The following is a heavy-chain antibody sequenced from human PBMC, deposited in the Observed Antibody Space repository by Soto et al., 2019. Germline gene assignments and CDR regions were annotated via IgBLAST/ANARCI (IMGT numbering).Heavy chain of an antibody. CDR3: AKVQYSSWYPVDYYGMDV. CDR1: GFTFSSYG. D-gene: IGHD6-13*01. CDR2: ISYDGSNK. J-gene: IGHJ6*02. V-gene: IGHV3-30*18. Sequence: QVQLVESGGGVVQPGRSLRLSCAASGFTFSSYGMHWVRQAPGKGLEWVAVISYDGSNKYYADSVKGRFTISRDNSKNTLYLQMNSLRAEDTAVYYCAKVQYSSWYPVDYYGMDVWGQGTTVTVSS.